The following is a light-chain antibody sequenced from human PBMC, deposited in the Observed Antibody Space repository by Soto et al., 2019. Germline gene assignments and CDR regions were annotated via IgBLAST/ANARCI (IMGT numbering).Light chain of an antibody. CDR2: DAS. Sequence: DIRMTQSPSTLSASVGDRVTITCRASQSISSWLAWYQQKPGKATKLLIYDASSLESGVPSRFSGSGSGTEFTLTISSLQPDDFATYYCQQYNSYPYTFGHGTKLEIK. V-gene: IGKV1-5*01. J-gene: IGKJ2*01. CDR1: QSISSW. CDR3: QQYNSYPYT.